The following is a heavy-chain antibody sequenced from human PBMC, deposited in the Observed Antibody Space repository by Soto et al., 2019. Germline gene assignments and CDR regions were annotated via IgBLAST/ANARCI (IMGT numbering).Heavy chain of an antibody. J-gene: IGHJ5*02. CDR3: VKDQVSSGWYKWSWFDP. V-gene: IGHV3-30*18. Sequence: QAQLVESGGGVVQPGRSLRLSCAASGFTFSNYGIHWVRQAPGKGLEWVALISFDGRNQEYTDSVGGRFTISRDNSKNTVFLQMNRLRAEDTAIYYCVKDQVSSGWYKWSWFDPWGQGTLVTVSS. CDR1: GFTFSNYG. CDR2: ISFDGRNQ. D-gene: IGHD6-19*01.